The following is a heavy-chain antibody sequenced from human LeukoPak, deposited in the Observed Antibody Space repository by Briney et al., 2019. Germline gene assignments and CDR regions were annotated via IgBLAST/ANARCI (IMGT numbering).Heavy chain of an antibody. V-gene: IGHV1-69*06. CDR2: DIPIFCPR. CDR3: ARGPYNWNEGFYYYYYIDV. CDR1: GGTLRSYA. D-gene: IGHD1-1*01. J-gene: IGHJ6*03. Sequence: ASVKVSCKASGGTLRSYANIWVRQAPGQGLEGMGGDIPIFCPRDYAQKFQGRDTITADKYTSTAYTELSSLRTEDTAVYYCARGPYNWNEGFYYYYYIDVWGKGTTVTVSS.